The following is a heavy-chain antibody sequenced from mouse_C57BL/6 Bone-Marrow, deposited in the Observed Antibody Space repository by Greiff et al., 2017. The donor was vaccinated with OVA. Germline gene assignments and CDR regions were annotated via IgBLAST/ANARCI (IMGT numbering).Heavy chain of an antibody. J-gene: IGHJ3*01. CDR1: GFTFSSYA. CDR3: TRYRYDYPLAY. V-gene: IGHV5-9-1*02. D-gene: IGHD2-4*01. CDR2: ISSGGDYI. Sequence: EVKLVESGEGLVKPGGSLKLPCAAPGFTFSSYAMSWVRPTPEKRLEWVAYISSGGDYIYYADTVKGRFTISRDNARNTLYLQMSSLKSEDTAMYYCTRYRYDYPLAYWGQGTLVTVSA.